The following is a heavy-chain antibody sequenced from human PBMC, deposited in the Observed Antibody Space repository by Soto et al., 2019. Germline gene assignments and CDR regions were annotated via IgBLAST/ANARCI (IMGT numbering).Heavy chain of an antibody. V-gene: IGHV3-7*03. CDR2: IRPDGTET. CDR1: GFTFTDFY. D-gene: IGHD4-4*01. J-gene: IGHJ4*02. CDR3: AVWGGHDYNY. Sequence: EVQLVQSGGGLVQPGGSLRLSCVGSGFTFTDFYMNWVRQAPGKGLEWVANIRPDGTETNYVESVRGRFTTSRDNAKNSRLLQMNSLRADDTALYYCAVWGGHDYNYWGQGMLVTVSS.